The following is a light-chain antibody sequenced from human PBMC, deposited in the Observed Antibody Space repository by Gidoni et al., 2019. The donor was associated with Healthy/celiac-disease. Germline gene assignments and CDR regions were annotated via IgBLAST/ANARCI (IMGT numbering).Light chain of an antibody. CDR3: QQYDNITPYT. J-gene: IGKJ2*01. V-gene: IGKV1-33*01. CDR1: QDIRND. Sequence: PASVGDRVTITCQASQDIRNDLNSYKQKPGKAPKLLIYDAYNLEKGVPSRFSGSGSGTDFTFTISSLQTEDIATYYCQQYDNITPYTFGQGTKLEIK. CDR2: DAY.